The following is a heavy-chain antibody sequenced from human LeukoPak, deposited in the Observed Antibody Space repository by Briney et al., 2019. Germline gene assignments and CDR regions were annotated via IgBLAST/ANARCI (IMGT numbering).Heavy chain of an antibody. CDR2: IWYDGSNK. Sequence: PGGSLRLSCAASGFTFGSYGMHWVRQAPGKGLEWVAAIWYDGSNKYYADSVKGRFTISRDNSKNTLYLQMNSLRAEDTAVYYCATDRDGALDYWGQGTLVTVSS. V-gene: IGHV3-33*01. CDR1: GFTFGSYG. J-gene: IGHJ4*02. D-gene: IGHD3-10*01. CDR3: ATDRDGALDY.